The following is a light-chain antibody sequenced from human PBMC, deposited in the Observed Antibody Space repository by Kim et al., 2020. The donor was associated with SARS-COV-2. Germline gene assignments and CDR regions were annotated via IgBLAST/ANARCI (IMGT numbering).Light chain of an antibody. CDR1: HSVSNN. CDR3: HQYNDWPPGDT. V-gene: IGKV3-15*01. J-gene: IGKJ2*01. Sequence: EIVMTQSPATLSLSPGERATLSCRASHSVSNNLAWYQYKPGQPPRLLIYGASTRATGVPARFSGSGSGTDFTLTVSSLQSEDFAVYYCHQYNDWPPGDTFGQGTNLEI. CDR2: GAS.